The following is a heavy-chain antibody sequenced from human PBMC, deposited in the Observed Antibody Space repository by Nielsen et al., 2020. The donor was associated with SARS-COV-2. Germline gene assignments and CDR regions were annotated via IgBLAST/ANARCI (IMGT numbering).Heavy chain of an antibody. CDR2: IWYDGSNK. J-gene: IGHJ4*02. CDR3: ARDLSVGDYGDY. CDR1: GFTFSSYG. Sequence: LSLTCAASGFTFSSYGMHWVRQAPGKGLEWVAVIWYDGSNKYYADSVKGRFTISRDNSKNTLYLQMNSLRAEDTAVYYCARDLSVGDYGDYWGQGTLVTVSS. V-gene: IGHV3-33*01. D-gene: IGHD4-17*01.